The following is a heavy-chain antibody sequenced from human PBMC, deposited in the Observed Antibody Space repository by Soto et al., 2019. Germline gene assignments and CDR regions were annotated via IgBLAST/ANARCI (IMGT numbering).Heavy chain of an antibody. J-gene: IGHJ6*03. D-gene: IGHD6-6*01. V-gene: IGHV3-49*03. CDR1: GFTFGDYA. CDR3: TRDLEYSSVGNRSYSQGRYYYYMDV. CDR2: IRSKAYGGTT. Sequence: PGGSLRLSCTASGFTFGDYAMSWFRQAPGKGLEWVGFIRSKAYGGTTEYAASVKGRFTISRDDSKSIAYLQMNSLKTEDTAVYYCTRDLEYSSVGNRSYSQGRYYYYMDVWGKGTTVTVSS.